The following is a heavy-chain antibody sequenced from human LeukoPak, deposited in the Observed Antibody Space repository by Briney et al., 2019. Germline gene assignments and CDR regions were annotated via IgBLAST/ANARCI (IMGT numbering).Heavy chain of an antibody. CDR1: GGSISSSNW. V-gene: IGHV4-4*02. D-gene: IGHD3-10*01. CDR3: AGLWLGELLVDY. J-gene: IGHJ4*02. Sequence: PSGTLSLTCAVSGGSISSSNWWSWVRQPPGKGLEWIGETYHSGSTNYNPSLKSRVTISVDKSKNQISLKVSSVTGADTAVYYCAGLWLGELLVDYWGQGTLVTVSS. CDR2: TYHSGST.